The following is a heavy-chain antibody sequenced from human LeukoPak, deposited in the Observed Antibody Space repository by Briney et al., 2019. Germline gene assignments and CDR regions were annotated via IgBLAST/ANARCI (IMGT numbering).Heavy chain of an antibody. Sequence: SETLSLTCTASGGSISSYYWSWIRQAPGKGPEWIGYTSYSGSTNYNPSLKSRVTISVDTSKNLFSLKLTSVTAADTAVYYCARGLGGSSGCFGYWGQGTLVTVSS. CDR3: ARGLGGSSGCFGY. V-gene: IGHV4-59*01. CDR1: GGSISSYY. CDR2: TSYSGST. D-gene: IGHD6-19*01. J-gene: IGHJ4*02.